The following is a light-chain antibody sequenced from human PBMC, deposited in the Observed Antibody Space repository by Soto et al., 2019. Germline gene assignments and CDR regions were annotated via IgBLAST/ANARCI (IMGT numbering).Light chain of an antibody. V-gene: IGLV1-44*01. CDR2: SDN. CDR3: AAWDDSLNGCV. Sequence: QSVLTQPPSASGTPGQRVTISCSGSSSNSGTYSVSWYQHFPGTAPRLLIYSDNQRPSGVPDRFSASKSGASASLAIRGLQAEDEDDFYCAAWDDSLNGCVFGPGTKLTVL. J-gene: IGLJ1*01. CDR1: SSNSGTYS.